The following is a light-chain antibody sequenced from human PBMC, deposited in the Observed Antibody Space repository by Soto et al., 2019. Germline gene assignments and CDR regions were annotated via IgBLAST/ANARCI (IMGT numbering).Light chain of an antibody. V-gene: IGLV2-14*01. CDR3: SSYQSSNTYV. J-gene: IGLJ1*01. CDR1: STDVGLYNY. CDR2: EVS. Sequence: QSVLIQPASVSGSPGQSITISCTGTSTDVGLYNYVSWYQQHPGKAPKLMIFEVSNRPSGVSNRFSGSKSGNRASLTISGPQPEDEDDHNCSSYQSSNTYVFGTGTKVT.